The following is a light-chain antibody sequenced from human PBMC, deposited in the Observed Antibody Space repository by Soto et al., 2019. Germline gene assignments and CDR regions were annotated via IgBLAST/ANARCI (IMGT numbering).Light chain of an antibody. CDR3: SSLTNINTQV. Sequence: QSVLTQPASVSGSPGQSITISCTGTSSDIGTYNYVSWYQQHPGNVPKLIIYEVNNRPTGVSYRFSGSKSANTASLTIAGLRAEDEADYYCSSLTNINTQVLGPWTKVTVL. CDR2: EVN. CDR1: SSDIGTYNY. J-gene: IGLJ1*01. V-gene: IGLV2-14*03.